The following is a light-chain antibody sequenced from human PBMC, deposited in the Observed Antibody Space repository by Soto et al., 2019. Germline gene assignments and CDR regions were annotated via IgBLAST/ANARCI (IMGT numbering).Light chain of an antibody. CDR3: QQRSNWPLT. CDR1: QTVGSF. V-gene: IGKV3-11*01. J-gene: IGKJ4*01. Sequence: VLTQSPATLSLSPGERATLSCRASQTVGSFLAWYQQKPGQAPRLLIHDSSDRATGIPARFSGSGSGTDFTLTISSLEPEDVAVYYCQQRSNWPLTFGGGTKVDIK. CDR2: DSS.